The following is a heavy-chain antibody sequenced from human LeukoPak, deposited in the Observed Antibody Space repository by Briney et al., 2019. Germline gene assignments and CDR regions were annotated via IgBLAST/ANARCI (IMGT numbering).Heavy chain of an antibody. CDR3: ARHLSIFGVVITIDAFDI. Sequence: SETLSLTCAVSGYSISSGYYWGWIRQPPRKGLEWIGSIYHSGSTYYNPSLKSRVTISVDTSKNQFSLKLSSVTAADTAVYYCARHLSIFGVVITIDAFDIWGQGTMVTVSS. V-gene: IGHV4-38-2*01. CDR2: IYHSGST. D-gene: IGHD3-3*01. J-gene: IGHJ3*02. CDR1: GYSISSGYY.